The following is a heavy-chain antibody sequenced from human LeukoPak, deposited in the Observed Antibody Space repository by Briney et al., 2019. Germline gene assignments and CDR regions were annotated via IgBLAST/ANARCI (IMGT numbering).Heavy chain of an antibody. CDR1: GFTFSSYW. Sequence: GGSLRLSCAASGFTFSSYWMGWVRQAPGKGLEWVANIKQDGSEKYYVDSVKGRFTISRDNAKNSLYLQMNSLRAEDTAVYYCARIYHIVATSYFHFDYWGQGTLVTVSS. D-gene: IGHD5-12*01. CDR3: ARIYHIVATSYFHFDY. V-gene: IGHV3-7*01. CDR2: IKQDGSEK. J-gene: IGHJ4*02.